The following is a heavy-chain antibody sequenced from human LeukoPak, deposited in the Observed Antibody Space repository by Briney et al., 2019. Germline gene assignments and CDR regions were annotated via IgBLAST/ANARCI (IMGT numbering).Heavy chain of an antibody. CDR1: GFTFSSYA. Sequence: GGSLRLSCAASGFTFSSYAMSWVRQAPGKGLEWVSAISGSGGSTYYADSVKGRFTISRDNSKNTLYLQMNSLRAEDTAVYYCAKDVFRDYDYVSYFDYWGQGTLVTVSS. V-gene: IGHV3-23*01. CDR3: AKDVFRDYDYVSYFDY. D-gene: IGHD3-16*01. CDR2: ISGSGGST. J-gene: IGHJ4*02.